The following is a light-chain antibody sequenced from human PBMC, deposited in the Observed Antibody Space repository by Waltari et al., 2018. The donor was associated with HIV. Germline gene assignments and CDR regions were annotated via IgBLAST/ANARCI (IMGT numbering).Light chain of an antibody. CDR3: QSSDSSLSGVV. CDR1: SSNIGAGYD. V-gene: IGLV1-40*01. J-gene: IGLJ2*01. CDR2: GNS. Sequence: HSVLTQPPSVSGAPGQRVTISCTGSSSNIGAGYDVHWYQQRPGTAPKLLSYGNSNRPAVVPDRFSVSNSGTAASLAITGLQAEDEADYYCQSSDSSLSGVVFGGGTKLTVL.